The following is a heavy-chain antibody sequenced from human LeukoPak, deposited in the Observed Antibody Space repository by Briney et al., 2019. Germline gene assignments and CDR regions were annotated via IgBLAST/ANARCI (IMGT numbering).Heavy chain of an antibody. Sequence: EESLKTSCKGSGYSFTSYWIGWVRQMPGKGLEWMGIIYPGDSDTRYSPSFQGQVTISADKSISTAYLQWSSLKASDTAMYYCARHATRSGYYPDAFDIWGQGTMVTVSS. D-gene: IGHD3-22*01. V-gene: IGHV5-51*01. J-gene: IGHJ3*02. CDR1: GYSFTSYW. CDR3: ARHATRSGYYPDAFDI. CDR2: IYPGDSDT.